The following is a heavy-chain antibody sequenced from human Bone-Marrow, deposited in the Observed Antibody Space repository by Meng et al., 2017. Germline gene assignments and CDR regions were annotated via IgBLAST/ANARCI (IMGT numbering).Heavy chain of an antibody. J-gene: IGHJ4*02. CDR1: GGSFSGYY. D-gene: IGHD5-24*01. CDR2: INHSGST. Sequence: QVHLQQWGAGLLKPSETLSPTCAFYGGSFSGYYWSWIRQPPGKGLEWIGEINHSGSTNYNPSLKSRVTISVDTSKNQFSLKLSSVTAADTAVYYCARTCRDGYNFDYWGQGTLVTVSS. V-gene: IGHV4-34*01. CDR3: ARTCRDGYNFDY.